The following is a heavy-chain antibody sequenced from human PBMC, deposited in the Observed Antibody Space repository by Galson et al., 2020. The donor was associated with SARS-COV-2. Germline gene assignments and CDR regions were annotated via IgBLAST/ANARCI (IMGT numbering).Heavy chain of an antibody. D-gene: IGHD6-25*01. V-gene: IGHV3-23*01. CDR2: ITGSGDKT. Sequence: GESLKISCAASGLTLSNYAMTWVRQAPGKGLEWVSSITGSGDKTYHADSVKGRFTISRDNSKDTLFLQMNSLRADDTAVYYCPRGRCSVTSCLLPFDLWGQGTLVTVSS. CDR1: GLTLSNYA. CDR3: PRGRCSVTSCLLPFDL. J-gene: IGHJ4*02.